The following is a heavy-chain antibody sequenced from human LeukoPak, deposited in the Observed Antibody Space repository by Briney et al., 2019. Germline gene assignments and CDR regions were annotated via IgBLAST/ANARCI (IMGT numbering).Heavy chain of an antibody. CDR2: IQYDGSNK. CDR3: ARDRTAYSYGIFFDY. D-gene: IGHD5-18*01. V-gene: IGHV3-30*02. Sequence: VGSLRLSCAASRFTFSIYGMHCVRQAPGKGLEWVTFIQYDGSNKYYVDSVKGRFNISRDNSRNTVYLQMNSLRGEDTAVYYCARDRTAYSYGIFFDYWGQGTLVTVSS. CDR1: RFTFSIYG. J-gene: IGHJ4*02.